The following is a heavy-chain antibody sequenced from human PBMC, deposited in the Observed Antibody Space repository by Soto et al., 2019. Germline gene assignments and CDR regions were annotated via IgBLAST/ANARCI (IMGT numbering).Heavy chain of an antibody. Sequence: PSETLSLTCAVYGGSFSGYYWGWIRQPPGKGLEWIGEINHSGSTNYNPSLKSRVTISVDTSKNQFSLKLSSVTAADTAVYYCASRLLAAAWGYYFEYWGQGTLVTVSS. D-gene: IGHD6-13*01. CDR1: GGSFSGYY. CDR3: ASRLLAAAWGYYFEY. J-gene: IGHJ4*02. CDR2: INHSGST. V-gene: IGHV4-34*01.